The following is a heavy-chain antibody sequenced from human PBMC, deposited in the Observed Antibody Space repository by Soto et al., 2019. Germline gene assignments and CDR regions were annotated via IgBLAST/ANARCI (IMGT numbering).Heavy chain of an antibody. CDR2: INAGNGNT. J-gene: IGHJ5*02. Sequence: ASVKVSCKASGYTFTSYAMHWVRQAPGQRLEWMGWINAGNGNTKYSQKFQGRVTITRDTSASTAYMELSSLRSEDTAVYYCARDHSYSANYYGPREVYPVFDPWGQGTLVTVSS. CDR1: GYTFTSYA. D-gene: IGHD3-10*01. V-gene: IGHV1-3*01. CDR3: ARDHSYSANYYGPREVYPVFDP.